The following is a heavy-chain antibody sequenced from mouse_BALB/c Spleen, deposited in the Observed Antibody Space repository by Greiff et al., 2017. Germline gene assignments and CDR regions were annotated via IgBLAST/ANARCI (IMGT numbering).Heavy chain of an antibody. Sequence: VQLKESGAELVKPGASVKLSCTASGFNIKDTYMHWVKQRPEQGLEWIGRIDPANGNTKYDPKFQGKATITADTSSNTAYLQLSSLTSEDTAVYYCAILYDSGYFDVWGAGTTVTVSS. D-gene: IGHD2-4*01. V-gene: IGHV14-3*02. CDR1: GFNIKDTY. CDR2: IDPANGNT. J-gene: IGHJ1*01. CDR3: AILYDSGYFDV.